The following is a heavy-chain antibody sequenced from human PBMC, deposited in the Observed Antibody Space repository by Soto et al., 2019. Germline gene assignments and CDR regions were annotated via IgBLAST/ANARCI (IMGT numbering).Heavy chain of an antibody. CDR1: GGTFSSYA. J-gene: IGHJ6*02. CDR2: IIPIFGTA. V-gene: IGHV1-69*13. Sequence: SVKVSCKASGGTFSSYAISWVRQAPGQGLEWMGGIIPIFGTANYAQKFQGRVTITADESTSTAYMELGSLRSEDTAVYYCARDTRYYYYGMDVWGQGTTVTVSS. CDR3: ARDTRYYYYGMDV.